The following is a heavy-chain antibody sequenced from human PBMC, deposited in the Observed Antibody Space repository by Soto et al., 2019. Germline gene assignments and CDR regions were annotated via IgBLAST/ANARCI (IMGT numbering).Heavy chain of an antibody. J-gene: IGHJ4*02. CDR1: GFTFDDYA. CDR2: ISWNSGSI. V-gene: IGHV3-9*01. Sequence: EVQLVESGGGLVQPGRSLRLSCAASGFTFDDYAMHWVRQAPGKGLEWVSGISWNSGSIGYADSVKGRFTISRDNAKNSLYLQMNSLRAEDTALYYCAKSPRSGDYPFGYWGQGTLVTVSS. D-gene: IGHD4-17*01. CDR3: AKSPRSGDYPFGY.